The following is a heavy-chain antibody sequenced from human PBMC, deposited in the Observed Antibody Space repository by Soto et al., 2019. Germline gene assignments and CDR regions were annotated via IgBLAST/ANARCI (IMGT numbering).Heavy chain of an antibody. J-gene: IGHJ4*02. D-gene: IGHD3-10*01. Sequence: ESGGGLVQPGGSLRLSCAASGVTFRSYAMSWVRQAPGKGLEWVSAISGSGGSTYYADSVKGRFTISRDNSKNTLYLQINSLRAEDTAVYYCANSITMVRGPFDYWGQGTLVTVSS. CDR3: ANSITMVRGPFDY. V-gene: IGHV3-23*01. CDR2: ISGSGGST. CDR1: GVTFRSYA.